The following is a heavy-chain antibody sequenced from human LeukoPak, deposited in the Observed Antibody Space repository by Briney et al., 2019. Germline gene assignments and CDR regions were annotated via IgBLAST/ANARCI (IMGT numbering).Heavy chain of an antibody. CDR1: GFTFRDYF. CDR2: ISNSVSNI. J-gene: IGHJ4*02. V-gene: IGHV3-11*04. CDR3: ARVSCSSTSCYTPDY. D-gene: IGHD2-2*02. Sequence: GGSLRLSCAASGFTFRDYFMTRIRQAPGKGLEWVAYISNSVSNIRYADSVKGRSTISRDNAKNSLYLQMNSLRAEDTAVYYCARVSCSSTSCYTPDYWGQGTLVTVSS.